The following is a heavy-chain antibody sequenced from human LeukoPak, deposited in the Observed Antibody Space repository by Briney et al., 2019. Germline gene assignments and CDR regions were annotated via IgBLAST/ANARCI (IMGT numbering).Heavy chain of an antibody. CDR3: AKDDLGHAFDI. CDR1: GFTFSSYG. J-gene: IGHJ3*02. Sequence: QAGGSLRLSCAASGFTFSSYGKHWVRQAPGKGLEWVAVISYDGSNKYYADSVKGRFTISRDNSKNTLYLQMNSLRAEDTAVYYCAKDDLGHAFDIWGQGTMVTVSS. V-gene: IGHV3-30*18. D-gene: IGHD7-27*01. CDR2: ISYDGSNK.